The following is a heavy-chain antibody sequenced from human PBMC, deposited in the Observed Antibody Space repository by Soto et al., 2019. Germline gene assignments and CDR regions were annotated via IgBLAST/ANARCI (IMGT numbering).Heavy chain of an antibody. V-gene: IGHV3-23*01. CDR3: AKATATGGGAFDI. Sequence: GGSLRLSCAASGFICSSYDMSWVRQAPGKGLEWVSTILVDGRTFYVESVKGGFTISGDSSQNTVYLQMNSLTAGDTALYYCAKATATGGGAFDICGQGTMVTVSS. J-gene: IGHJ3*02. CDR2: ILVDGRT. D-gene: IGHD2-8*02. CDR1: GFICSSYD.